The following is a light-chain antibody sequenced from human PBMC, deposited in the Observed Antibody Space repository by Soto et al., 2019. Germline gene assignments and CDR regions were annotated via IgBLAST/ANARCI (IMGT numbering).Light chain of an antibody. CDR1: QSISSY. V-gene: IGKV1-39*01. CDR2: AAS. Sequence: DIQMTQSPSSLSASVGDRVTITCRASQSISSYLNWYQQKPGKAPKLLIYAASSLQSGVPSRFSGSGSGTDFTLTISSLQPEYFDTYHRQQHYSPPPLGP. CDR3: QQHYSPPP. J-gene: IGKJ3*01.